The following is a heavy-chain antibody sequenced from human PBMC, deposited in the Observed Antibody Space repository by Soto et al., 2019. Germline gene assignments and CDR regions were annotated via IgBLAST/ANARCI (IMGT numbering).Heavy chain of an antibody. CDR1: GGSISSSSYY. J-gene: IGHJ1*01. Sequence: SETLSLTCTVSGGSISSSSYYWGWIRQPPGKGLEWIGSIYYSGSTYYNPSLKSRVTISVDTSKNQFSLKLSSVTAADTAVYYCARHLIAVAGTVGYFQHWGQGTLVTVSS. CDR2: IYYSGST. CDR3: ARHLIAVAGTVGYFQH. V-gene: IGHV4-39*01. D-gene: IGHD6-19*01.